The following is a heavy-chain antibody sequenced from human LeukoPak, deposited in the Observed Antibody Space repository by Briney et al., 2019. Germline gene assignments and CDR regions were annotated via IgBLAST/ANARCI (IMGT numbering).Heavy chain of an antibody. D-gene: IGHD3-22*01. CDR2: IKSKADGETT. J-gene: IGHJ4*02. Sequence: GGSLRLSCAASGFTFSNAWMNWVRQAPGKGLEWVGRIKSKADGETTDYAAPVKGRFTISRDDSKNTVYLQINSLKTEDTAVYYCSTGGYYLDYWGQGALVTVSS. CDR1: GFTFSNAW. CDR3: STGGYYLDY. V-gene: IGHV3-15*01.